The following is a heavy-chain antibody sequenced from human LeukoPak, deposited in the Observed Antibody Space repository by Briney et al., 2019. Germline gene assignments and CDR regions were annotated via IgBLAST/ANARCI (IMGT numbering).Heavy chain of an antibody. V-gene: IGHV3-21*01. Sequence: GGSLRLSCAASGFTFSSYSMNWVRQAPGKGLEWVSSISSSSSYIYYADSVKGRFTISRDNSKNMLYLQMNSLRAEDTAMYYCAKDTRATVTTGNWFDPWGQGTLVTVSS. CDR2: ISSSSSYI. J-gene: IGHJ5*02. CDR1: GFTFSSYS. CDR3: AKDTRATVTTGNWFDP. D-gene: IGHD4-17*01.